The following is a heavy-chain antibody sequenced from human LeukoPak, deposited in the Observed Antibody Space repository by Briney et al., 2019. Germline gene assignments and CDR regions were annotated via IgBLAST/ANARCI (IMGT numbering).Heavy chain of an antibody. V-gene: IGHV3-30*02. D-gene: IGHD3-3*01. Sequence: GGSLRLSCAASGFIFSDFGMHWVRQAPGKGLEWVAFIQYDGSHKYYADSVKGRFTISRDNSKNTLYLQMNSLRAEDTAVYYCASGKTYYDFWSGPWGQGTLVTVSS. CDR3: ASGKTYYDFWSGP. CDR1: GFIFSDFG. CDR2: IQYDGSHK. J-gene: IGHJ4*02.